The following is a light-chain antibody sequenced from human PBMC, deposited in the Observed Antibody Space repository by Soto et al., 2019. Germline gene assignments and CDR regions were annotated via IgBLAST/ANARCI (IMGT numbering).Light chain of an antibody. J-gene: IGKJ4*01. CDR1: QSVNFY. CDR3: QQRYNWPLT. CDR2: DAS. Sequence: EIVLTQSPATLPLSPGERATLSCRASQSVNFYLAWYQQKPGQSPRLVLYDASNRATRIPARVTGSGSGRDFTLTISSLEPEDFELDYWQQRYNWPLTFGGGTEVEIK. V-gene: IGKV3-11*02.